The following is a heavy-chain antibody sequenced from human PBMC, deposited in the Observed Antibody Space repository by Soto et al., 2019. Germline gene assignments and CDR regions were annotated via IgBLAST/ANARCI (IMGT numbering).Heavy chain of an antibody. J-gene: IGHJ6*02. CDR2: IDPSDSYT. D-gene: IGHD6-6*01. Sequence: ESLKISCKGSGYSFTSYWISWVRQMPGKGLEWMGRIDPSDSYTNYSPSFQGHVTISADKSISTAYLRWSSLKASDTAMYYCARQSPRRDYYYYYGMDVWGQGTTVTVSS. CDR3: ARQSPRRDYYYYYGMDV. CDR1: GYSFTSYW. V-gene: IGHV5-10-1*01.